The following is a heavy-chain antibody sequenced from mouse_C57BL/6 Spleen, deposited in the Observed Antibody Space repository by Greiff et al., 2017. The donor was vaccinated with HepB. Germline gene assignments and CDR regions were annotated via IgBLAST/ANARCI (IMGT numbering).Heavy chain of an antibody. CDR3: TLGYYGSSPWFAY. J-gene: IGHJ3*01. CDR2: IDPEDGDT. Sequence: EVKLQESGAELVRPGASVKLSCTASGFNIKDYYMHWVKQRPEQGLEWIGRIDPEDGDTEYAPKFQGKATMTADTSSNTAYLQLSSLTSADTAVYYCTLGYYGSSPWFAYWGQGTLVTVSA. V-gene: IGHV14-1*01. CDR1: GFNIKDYY. D-gene: IGHD1-1*01.